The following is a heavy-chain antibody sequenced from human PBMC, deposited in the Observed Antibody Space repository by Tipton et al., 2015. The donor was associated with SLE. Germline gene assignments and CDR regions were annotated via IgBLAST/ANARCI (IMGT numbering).Heavy chain of an antibody. CDR2: IKEDGSET. Sequence: SLRLSCAASGFTVSSNYMSWVRQAPGKGLEWVANIKEDGSETYYVDSVKGRFTISRDNAKSSLYLQVNSLRAEDTAVYYCAGDGELGSSLYYYMDVWGKGTTVTVSS. CDR1: GFTVSSNY. J-gene: IGHJ6*03. D-gene: IGHD3-10*01. CDR3: AGDGELGSSLYYYMDV. V-gene: IGHV3-7*01.